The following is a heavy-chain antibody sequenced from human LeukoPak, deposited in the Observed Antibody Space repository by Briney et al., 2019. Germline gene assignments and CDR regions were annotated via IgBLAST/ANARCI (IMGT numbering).Heavy chain of an antibody. CDR3: ANLPYYDFWSGYLDY. Sequence: GGSLRLSCAASGFTFSSYAMSWVRQAPGKGLEWVSAISGSGGSTYYADSVKGRFTISRDNSKNTLYLQMNSLRADDTAVYYCANLPYYDFWSGYLDYWGQGTLVTVSS. D-gene: IGHD3-3*01. V-gene: IGHV3-23*01. J-gene: IGHJ4*02. CDR2: ISGSGGST. CDR1: GFTFSSYA.